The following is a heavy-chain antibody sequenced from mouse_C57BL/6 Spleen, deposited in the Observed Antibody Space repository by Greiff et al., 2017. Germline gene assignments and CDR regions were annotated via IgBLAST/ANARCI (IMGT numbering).Heavy chain of an antibody. D-gene: IGHD2-2*01. CDR3: AKGGGYGYDAGYAMDY. CDR1: GFSLTSYG. J-gene: IGHJ4*01. V-gene: IGHV2-5*01. Sequence: VQLQQSGPGLVQPSQSLSITCTVSGFSLTSYGVHWVRQSPGKGLEWLGVIWRGGSTDYNAAFMSRLSITKDNSKSQVFFKMNSLQADDTAIYYCAKGGGYGYDAGYAMDYWGQGTSVTVSS. CDR2: IWRGGST.